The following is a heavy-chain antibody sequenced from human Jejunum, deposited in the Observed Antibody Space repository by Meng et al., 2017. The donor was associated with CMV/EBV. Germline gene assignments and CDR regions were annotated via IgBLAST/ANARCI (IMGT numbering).Heavy chain of an antibody. CDR1: GFSLEDDW. V-gene: IGHV3-7*04. Sequence: LKISCVASGFSLEDDWMDWVRQAPGRGLEWVANIRYDGGERYYVNSVEGRFFIYRDNAKNSLYLQMNSLRAEDSAIYYCTRALDYWGQGTLVTVSS. J-gene: IGHJ4*02. CDR2: IRYDGGER. CDR3: TRALDY.